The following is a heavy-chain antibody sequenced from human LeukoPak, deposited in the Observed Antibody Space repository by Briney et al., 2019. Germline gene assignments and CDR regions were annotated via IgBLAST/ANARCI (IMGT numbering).Heavy chain of an antibody. V-gene: IGHV4-39*07. Sequence: SETLSLTCTGSGGSISSSSYYWGWIRQPPGKGREWIGSIYYSGSTYYNPSLKSRVTISVDTSKNQFSLKLSSVTAADAAVYHCVRDVTMIVVVIPPTARFDPWGKGTLVTVSS. D-gene: IGHD3-22*01. CDR2: IYYSGST. J-gene: IGHJ5*02. CDR3: VRDVTMIVVVIPPTARFDP. CDR1: GGSISSSSYY.